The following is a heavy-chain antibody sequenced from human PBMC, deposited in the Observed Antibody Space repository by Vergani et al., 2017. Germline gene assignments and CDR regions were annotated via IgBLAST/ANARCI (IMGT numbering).Heavy chain of an antibody. J-gene: IGHJ6*02. Sequence: QVQILQSGGGVVQPGGSLRLSCTLSGFTLNTYGIHWVRQAPGKGLEWVSFIRYDGSSEYYGDSVKGRFTISRDKSQNTVNLQMNSLRTEDTAVYFCANSLIAGNVGVAYFCMDVWGRGTTVTVSS. CDR1: GFTLNTYG. CDR2: IRYDGSSE. D-gene: IGHD1-26*01. V-gene: IGHV3-30*02. CDR3: ANSLIAGNVGVAYFCMDV.